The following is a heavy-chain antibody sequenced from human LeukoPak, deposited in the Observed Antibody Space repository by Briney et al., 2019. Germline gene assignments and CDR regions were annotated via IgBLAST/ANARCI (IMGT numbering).Heavy chain of an antibody. CDR1: GGSISGYY. CDR3: ARDPGSIVGATRGWFDP. J-gene: IGHJ5*02. CDR2: IYYSGST. Sequence: PETLSLTCTVSGGSISGYYCSWIRQPPGQRLEWMGYIYYSGSTNYNPSLKSRVTISVDTSKNQFSLKLSSVSAADTAVYYCARDPGSIVGATRGWFDPWGQGTLVTVSS. D-gene: IGHD1-26*01. V-gene: IGHV4-59*01.